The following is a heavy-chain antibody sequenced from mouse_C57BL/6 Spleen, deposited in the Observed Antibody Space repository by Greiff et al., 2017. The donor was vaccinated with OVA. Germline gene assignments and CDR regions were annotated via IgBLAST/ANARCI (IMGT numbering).Heavy chain of an antibody. CDR2: IDPETGGT. V-gene: IGHV1-15*01. Sequence: VQLQQSGAELVRPGASVTLSCKASGYTFTDYEMHWVKQTPVHGLEWIGAIDPETGGTAYNQKFKGKAILTADKSSSTAYMELRSLTSEDSAVYYCTRGGYGYEENFDVWGTGTTVTVSS. CDR3: TRGGYGYEENFDV. CDR1: GYTFTDYE. D-gene: IGHD2-2*01. J-gene: IGHJ1*03.